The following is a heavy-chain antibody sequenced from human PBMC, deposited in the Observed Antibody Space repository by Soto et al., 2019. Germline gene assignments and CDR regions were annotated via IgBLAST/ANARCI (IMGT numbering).Heavy chain of an antibody. CDR1: GYTFTSYG. Sequence: ASVKVSCKASGYTFTSYGISWVRQAPGKGLEWMGGFDPEDGETIYAQKFQGRVTMTEDTSTDTAYMELSSLRSEDTAVYYCATNFADYANDYWGQGTLVTVSS. CDR3: ATNFADYANDY. J-gene: IGHJ4*02. V-gene: IGHV1-24*01. D-gene: IGHD4-17*01. CDR2: FDPEDGET.